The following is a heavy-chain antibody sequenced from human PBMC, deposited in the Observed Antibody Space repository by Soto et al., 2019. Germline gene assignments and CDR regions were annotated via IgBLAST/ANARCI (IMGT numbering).Heavy chain of an antibody. D-gene: IGHD2-2*01. CDR2: IKSKTDGGTT. CDR1: GFTFSNAW. V-gene: IGHV3-15*01. Sequence: GGSLRLSCAASGFTFSNAWMSWVRQAPGKGLEWVGRIKSKTDGGTTDYAAPVKGRFTISRDDSKNTLYLQMNSLKTEDTAVCYCTTDSHIVVVPAATYYYYYMDVWGKGTTVTVSS. J-gene: IGHJ6*03. CDR3: TTDSHIVVVPAATYYYYYMDV.